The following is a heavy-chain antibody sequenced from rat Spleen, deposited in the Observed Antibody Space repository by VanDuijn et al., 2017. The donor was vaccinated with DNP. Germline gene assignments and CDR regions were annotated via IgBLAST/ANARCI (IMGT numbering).Heavy chain of an antibody. V-gene: IGHV5-7*01. D-gene: IGHD1-12*02. CDR3: TTYYYDGSYYPHWFAY. Sequence: EVQLVESGGGLVQPGRSLKLSCAASGLTFSDYNMAWVRQAPTKGLEWVATISYDGSSTYYRDSVRGRFTISRDDAKNTLYLQMDSLRSDDTATYYCTTYYYDGSYYPHWFAYWGQGTLVTVSS. J-gene: IGHJ3*01. CDR2: ISYDGSST. CDR1: GLTFSDYN.